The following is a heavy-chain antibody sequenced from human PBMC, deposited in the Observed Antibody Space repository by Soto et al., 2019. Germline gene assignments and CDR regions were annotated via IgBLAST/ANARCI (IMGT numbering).Heavy chain of an antibody. Sequence: ASVKVSCKASGYTFTSYGISWLRQAPGQGLEWMGWISAYNGNTNYAQKLQGRITMTTDTSTSTAYMELRSLRSDDTAVYYCARDKGDIVVVPAAIGWFDPWGQGTLVTVSS. CDR3: ARDKGDIVVVPAAIGWFDP. CDR1: GYTFTSYG. CDR2: ISAYNGNT. V-gene: IGHV1-18*01. D-gene: IGHD2-2*02. J-gene: IGHJ5*02.